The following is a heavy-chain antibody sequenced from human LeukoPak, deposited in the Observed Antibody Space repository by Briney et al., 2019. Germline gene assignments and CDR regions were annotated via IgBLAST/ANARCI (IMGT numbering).Heavy chain of an antibody. CDR3: ARDVGVVYDFWSGYYTGKEYFQH. V-gene: IGHV3-7*01. D-gene: IGHD3-3*01. J-gene: IGHJ1*01. CDR2: IKQDGSEK. CDR1: GFTFSSYW. Sequence: GGSLRLSCAASGFTFSSYWMSWVRQAPGKGLEWVANIKQDGSEKYYVDSVKGRFTISRDNAKNSLYLQMNSLRAEDTAVYYCARDVGVVYDFWSGYYTGKEYFQHWGQGTLVTVSP.